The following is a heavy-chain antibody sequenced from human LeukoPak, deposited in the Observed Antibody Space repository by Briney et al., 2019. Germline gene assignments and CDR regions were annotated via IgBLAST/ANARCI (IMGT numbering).Heavy chain of an antibody. CDR2: IFYGGST. J-gene: IGHJ4*02. CDR1: GDSIYNSDYY. D-gene: IGHD3-10*01. V-gene: IGHV4-39*07. CDR3: ARFGSRIQTGASFGFNS. Sequence: PSETLSLTCTVSGDSIYNSDYYWGWIRQPPGKGLEWIGSIFYGGSTYYKPTLESRVTVSIATSKSQFSLNLRSVTAADTAVYYCARFGSRIQTGASFGFNSWGQGILVLVSS.